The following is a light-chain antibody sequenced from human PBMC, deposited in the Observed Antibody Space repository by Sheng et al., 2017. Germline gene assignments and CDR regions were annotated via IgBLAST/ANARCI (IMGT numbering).Light chain of an antibody. CDR2: QAS. Sequence: DIQLTQSPSTLSTSVGDSVTITCRASQSISKWLAWYQLKPGKAPKLLIYQASTLETGVPSRFSGSGSGSEFTLTISSLQPDDFATYYCQQYGGFSDYTFGQGTKLEVK. CDR3: QQYGGFSDYT. V-gene: IGKV1-5*03. J-gene: IGKJ2*01. CDR1: QSISKW.